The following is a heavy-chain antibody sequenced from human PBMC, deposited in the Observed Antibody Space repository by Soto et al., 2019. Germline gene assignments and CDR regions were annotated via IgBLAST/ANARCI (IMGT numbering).Heavy chain of an antibody. J-gene: IGHJ4*02. CDR3: ARHRRYCSGGSCYSENSGYNYYFDY. CDR1: GGSISSYY. V-gene: IGHV4-59*08. CDR2: IYYSGST. Sequence: PSETLSLTCTVSGGSISSYYWSWIRQPPGKGLEWIGYIYYSGSTNYNPSLKSRVTISVDTSKNQFSLKLSSLTAADTAVYYCARHRRYCSGGSCYSENSGYNYYFDYWGQGTLVTVSS. D-gene: IGHD2-15*01.